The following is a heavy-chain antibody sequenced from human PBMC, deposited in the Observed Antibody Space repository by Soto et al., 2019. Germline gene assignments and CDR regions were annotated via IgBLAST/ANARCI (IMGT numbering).Heavy chain of an antibody. D-gene: IGHD6-19*01. J-gene: IGHJ4*02. CDR3: AKTAEEVAGTVYGH. CDR2: IGGSGDSR. CDR1: GFTFSIFA. V-gene: IGHV3-23*01. Sequence: PGGSLRLSCTPSGFTFSIFAMVWVRQAPGKGLEWVSAIGGSGDSRYYADSVKGRFTIFRDNSKNTLYLQMNSLRAEDTAVYYCAKTAEEVAGTVYGHWGQGTLVTVSS.